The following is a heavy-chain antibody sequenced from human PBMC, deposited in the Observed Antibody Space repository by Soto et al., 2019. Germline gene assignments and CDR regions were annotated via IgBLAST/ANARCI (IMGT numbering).Heavy chain of an antibody. V-gene: IGHV4-30-2*01. CDR1: GGSISSGGYS. CDR2: IYHSGST. Sequence: QLQLQESGSGLVKPSQTLSLTCAVSGGSISSGGYSWSWIRQPPGKGLEWIGYIYHSGSTYYNPSLKSRVTISVDRSKNQFSLKLSSVTAADTAVYYCARDHGDYGGYWFDPWGQGTLVTVSS. J-gene: IGHJ5*02. CDR3: ARDHGDYGGYWFDP. D-gene: IGHD4-17*01.